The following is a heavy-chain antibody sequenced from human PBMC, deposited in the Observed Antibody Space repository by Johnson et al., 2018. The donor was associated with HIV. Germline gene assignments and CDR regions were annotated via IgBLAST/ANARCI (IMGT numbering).Heavy chain of an antibody. CDR2: IKQVGREK. CDR1: GFTFSSYW. V-gene: IGHV3-7*01. Sequence: MQLVESGGGLVQPGGSLRLSGAASGFTFSSYWMSWVRGAPGKGLEWGAKIKQVGREKYYVDSVKGRFTISRDNAKNSLYLQMNSLRAEDTAVYYCARDKPIVVVMKSDAFDIWGQGTMVTVSS. CDR3: ARDKPIVVVMKSDAFDI. D-gene: IGHD3-22*01. J-gene: IGHJ3*02.